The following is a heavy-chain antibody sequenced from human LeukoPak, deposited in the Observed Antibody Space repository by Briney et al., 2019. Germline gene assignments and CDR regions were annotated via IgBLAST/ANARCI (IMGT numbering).Heavy chain of an antibody. D-gene: IGHD3-22*01. CDR2: IYPGGSDT. V-gene: IGHV5-51*01. CDR3: ARHSYNYDSSDYYLGDY. J-gene: IGHJ4*02. CDR1: GYSFTSYW. Sequence: GESLKISCKGSGYSFTSYWIGWVRQMPGKGLEWMGIIYPGGSDTRYSPSFQGQVTISADKSISTAYLQWSSLKASDTAMYYCARHSYNYDSSDYYLGDYWGQGTLVTVSS.